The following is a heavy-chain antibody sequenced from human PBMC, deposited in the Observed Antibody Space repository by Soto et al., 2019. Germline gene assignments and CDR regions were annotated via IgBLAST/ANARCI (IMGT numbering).Heavy chain of an antibody. V-gene: IGHV4-31*03. CDR1: GGSISSGGYY. CDR3: ARDRLTYGDLGYGMDV. CDR2: IYYSGST. D-gene: IGHD4-17*01. Sequence: QVQLQESGPGLVKPSQTLSLTCTVSGGSISSGGYYWSWIRQHPGKGLEWIGYIYYSGSTYYNPSLKSRVTISVDTSKNQFSLKLSSVTAADTAVYYCARDRLTYGDLGYGMDVWGLGTTVTVSS. J-gene: IGHJ6*02.